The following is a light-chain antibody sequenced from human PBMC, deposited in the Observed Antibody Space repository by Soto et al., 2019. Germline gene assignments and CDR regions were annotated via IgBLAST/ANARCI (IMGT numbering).Light chain of an antibody. CDR1: QRVSSW. Sequence: DSQMTQSPSTLAASVGDTVTMTCRASQRVSSWLAWYQQKPGKAPKLLIYKASILQSGVSSRFSGSGSGTDFTLTISSLQPDDFATYYCQQYDRYPVTFGGGTKVEVK. V-gene: IGKV1-5*03. CDR3: QQYDRYPVT. J-gene: IGKJ4*01. CDR2: KAS.